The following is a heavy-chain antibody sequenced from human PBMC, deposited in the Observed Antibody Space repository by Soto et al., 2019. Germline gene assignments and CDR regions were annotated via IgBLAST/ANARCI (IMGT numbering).Heavy chain of an antibody. CDR1: GFTFSSYS. D-gene: IGHD2-2*01. CDR3: ARADYCSSTSCYDPQIYFDY. V-gene: IGHV3-48*01. CDR2: ISSSSSTI. J-gene: IGHJ4*02. Sequence: GGSLRLSYAASGFTFSSYSMNWVRQAPGKGLEWVSYISSSSSTIYYADSVKGRFTISRDNAKNSLYLQMNSLRAEDTAVYYCARADYCSSTSCYDPQIYFDYWGQGTLVTVSS.